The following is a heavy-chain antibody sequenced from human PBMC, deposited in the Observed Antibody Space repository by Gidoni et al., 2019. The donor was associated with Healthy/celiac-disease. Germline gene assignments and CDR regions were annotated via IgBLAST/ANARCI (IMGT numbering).Heavy chain of an antibody. J-gene: IGHJ4*02. CDR1: GFTFDAYA. CDR3: AKVNTGYSSGWPRTYFDY. CDR2: ISWNSGSI. D-gene: IGHD6-19*01. Sequence: EVQLVESGGGLVQPGRSLRLSCAASGFTFDAYAMHWVRPPPGKGLEWVSGISWNSGSIGYADSVKGRFTISRDNAKNSLYLQMNSLRAEDTALYYCAKVNTGYSSGWPRTYFDYWGQGTLVTVSS. V-gene: IGHV3-9*01.